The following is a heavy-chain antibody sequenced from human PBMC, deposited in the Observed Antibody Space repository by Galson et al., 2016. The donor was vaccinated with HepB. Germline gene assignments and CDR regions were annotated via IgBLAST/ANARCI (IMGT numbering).Heavy chain of an antibody. CDR1: GHTLSELS. Sequence: SVKVSCKVSGHTLSELSMHWVRQTPGEGLEWMGGFDPEDGEIIYAQKFQGRVTMTEDTSTDTAYMQLSSLRSEDTAIYYCATISLRYCLGGSCYLDYWGQGTLVTVSS. CDR3: ATISLRYCLGGSCYLDY. V-gene: IGHV1-24*01. J-gene: IGHJ4*02. D-gene: IGHD2-15*01. CDR2: FDPEDGEI.